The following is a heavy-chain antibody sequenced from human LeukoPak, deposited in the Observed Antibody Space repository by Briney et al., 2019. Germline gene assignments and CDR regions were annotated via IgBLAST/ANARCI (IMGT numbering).Heavy chain of an antibody. D-gene: IGHD4-17*01. CDR1: GFPFSRYS. Sequence: SGGSLRLSCAPSGFPFSRYSMNWVRQAPGKGLEWVSSISSSSSYIYYADSVKGRFAISRDNAKKSLYLQMNSVRAEDTAVYYCARADYGEPWGQGTLVAVSS. J-gene: IGHJ4*02. V-gene: IGHV3-21*01. CDR3: ARADYGEP. CDR2: ISSSSSYI.